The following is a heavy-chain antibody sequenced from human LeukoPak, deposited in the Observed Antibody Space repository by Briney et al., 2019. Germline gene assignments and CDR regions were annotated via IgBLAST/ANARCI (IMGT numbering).Heavy chain of an antibody. D-gene: IGHD3-22*01. V-gene: IGHV3-9*03. CDR3: AKADSSGYYEAFDI. CDR1: GFTFHDYD. CDR2: ISWNSGSI. Sequence: PGGSLRLSCAASGFTFHDYDMHWVRQAPGKGLEWVSGISWNSGSIGYADSVKGRFTISRDNAKNSLYLQMNSLRAEDMALYYCAKADSSGYYEAFDIWGQGTMVTVSS. J-gene: IGHJ3*02.